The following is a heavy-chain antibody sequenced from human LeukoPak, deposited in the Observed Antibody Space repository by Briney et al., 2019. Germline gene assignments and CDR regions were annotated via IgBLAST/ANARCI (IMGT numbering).Heavy chain of an antibody. D-gene: IGHD5-18*01. V-gene: IGHV1-69*13. CDR3: ARGGYSYGYRS. J-gene: IGHJ3*01. CDR1: GGTFSSYA. Sequence: VASVTVSCKASGGTFSSYAISWVRQAPGQGLEWMGGIIPIFGTANYAQKFQGRVTITADESTSTAYMELSSLRSEDTAVYYCARGGYSYGYRSWGQGTMVTVSS. CDR2: IIPIFGTA.